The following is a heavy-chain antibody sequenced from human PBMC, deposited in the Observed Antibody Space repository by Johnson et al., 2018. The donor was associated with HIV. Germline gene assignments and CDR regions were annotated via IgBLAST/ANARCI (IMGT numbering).Heavy chain of an antibody. Sequence: QVQLVESGGGVVQPGRSLRLSCAASGFTFSNSAMHWVRQAPGKGLEWVAVISYVGTNEYYADSVKGRFTISRDNSKNTLYLQMNSLRAEDTAVYYCAKLPVLYGDFDDAFNIWGQGTMVTVSS. J-gene: IGHJ3*02. CDR3: AKLPVLYGDFDDAFNI. V-gene: IGHV3-30*04. CDR2: ISYVGTNE. CDR1: GFTFSNSA. D-gene: IGHD4-17*01.